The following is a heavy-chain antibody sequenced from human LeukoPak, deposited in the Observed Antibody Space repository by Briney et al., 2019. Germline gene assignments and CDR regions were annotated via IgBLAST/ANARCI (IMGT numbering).Heavy chain of an antibody. J-gene: IGHJ4*02. Sequence: PSETLSLTCTVSGGSITNYYWSWIRQPPGKGLEWTGYIYYSGSTNYNPSLKSRVTISVDTSKNQFSLKLSSVTAADTAVYYCARGRGPFDYWGQGTLVTVSS. V-gene: IGHV4-59*01. CDR1: GGSITNYY. CDR3: ARGRGPFDY. CDR2: IYYSGST.